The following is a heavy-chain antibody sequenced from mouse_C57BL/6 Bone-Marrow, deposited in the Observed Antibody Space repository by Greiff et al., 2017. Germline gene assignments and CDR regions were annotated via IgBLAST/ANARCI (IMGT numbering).Heavy chain of an antibody. V-gene: IGHV1-81*01. D-gene: IGHD4-1*01. CDR3: ARSGVGRAWFAY. CDR1: GYTFTSYG. J-gene: IGHJ3*01. Sequence: QVQLQQSGAELARPGASVKLSCKASGYTFTSYGISWVKQRTGQGLEWIGEIYPRSGNTYYTEKFKGKATLTADKSSSTAYMELRSLTSEDSAVYFCARSGVGRAWFAYWGQGTLVTVSA. CDR2: IYPRSGNT.